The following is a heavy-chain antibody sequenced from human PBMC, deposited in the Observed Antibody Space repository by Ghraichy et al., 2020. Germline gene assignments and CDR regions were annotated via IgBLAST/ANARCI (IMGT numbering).Heavy chain of an antibody. CDR2: MYYNGIT. Sequence: SETLSLTCTVSGGSLSSSSNYWGWIRQPPGKGLEWIGTMYYNGITYYKSSHKRRATVSIDTSKNQASLKLISVTAADTAVYYCARIKIGQLGPAEGELDVWGKGTTVTVSS. CDR3: ARIKIGQLGPAEGELDV. D-gene: IGHD1-1*01. J-gene: IGHJ6*04. CDR1: GGSLSSSSNY. V-gene: IGHV4-39*01.